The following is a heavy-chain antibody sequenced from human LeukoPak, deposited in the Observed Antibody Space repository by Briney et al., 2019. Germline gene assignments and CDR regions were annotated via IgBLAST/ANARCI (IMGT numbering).Heavy chain of an antibody. Sequence: PGGSLRLSCAASGFIFSDHYMDWVRQAPGKGLEWVGRTRSKVRSDTTEYAASVKGRYSISRDDSKNSLFLQMNRLQTEDTAVYYYVRFALATRYLDCWGQGTLVTVSS. D-gene: IGHD5-24*01. CDR3: VRFALATRYLDC. V-gene: IGHV3-72*01. CDR2: TRSKVRSDTT. CDR1: GFIFSDHY. J-gene: IGHJ4*02.